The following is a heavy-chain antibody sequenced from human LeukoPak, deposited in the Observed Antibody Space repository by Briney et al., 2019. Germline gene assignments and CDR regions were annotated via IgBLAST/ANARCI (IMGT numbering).Heavy chain of an antibody. CDR1: GFTFSSYS. D-gene: IGHD6-13*01. Sequence: PGGSLRLSCAASGFTFSSYSMNWVRQAPGKGLEWVSSISSSSSYISYADSVKGRFTISRDNAKNSLYLQMNSLRAEDTAVYYCARELAAAGTVLDYWGQGTLVTVSS. V-gene: IGHV3-21*01. CDR2: ISSSSSYI. J-gene: IGHJ4*02. CDR3: ARELAAAGTVLDY.